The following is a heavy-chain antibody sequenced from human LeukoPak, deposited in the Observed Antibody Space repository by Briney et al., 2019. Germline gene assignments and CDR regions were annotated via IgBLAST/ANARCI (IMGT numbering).Heavy chain of an antibody. CDR3: ARHRSGGSQDDAFDI. J-gene: IGHJ3*02. V-gene: IGHV3-7*01. D-gene: IGHD2-15*01. CDR2: IKQDGSEK. Sequence: PGGSLRLSWAASEFTFVTYCMSGVRQAPGKGREGVADIKQDGSEKYYVHSMKSRFTISRQNAKNSLFLQMNSLRAEDTAVYYCARHRSGGSQDDAFDIWGQGTMVTVSS. CDR1: EFTFVTYC.